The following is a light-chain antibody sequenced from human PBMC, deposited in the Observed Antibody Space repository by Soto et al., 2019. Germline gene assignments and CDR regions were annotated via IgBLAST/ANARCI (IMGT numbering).Light chain of an antibody. CDR3: QQSYSTPRLT. CDR2: AAS. V-gene: IGKV1-39*01. CDR1: QSISIY. Sequence: DIQMTQSPSSLSASVGDRVTITCRASQSISIYLNWYQQKPGKAPKLLIYAASSLQSGVPSRFXGSGSGTDFTLTISSLQPEDFATYYCQQSYSTPRLTFGGGTKVEIK. J-gene: IGKJ4*01.